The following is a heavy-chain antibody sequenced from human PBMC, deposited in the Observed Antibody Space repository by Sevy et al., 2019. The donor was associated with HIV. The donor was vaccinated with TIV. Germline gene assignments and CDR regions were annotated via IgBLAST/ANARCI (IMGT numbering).Heavy chain of an antibody. Sequence: GGSLRLSCAAFGFIFSNYGMQWVRHAPGKGLEWVAFIRYDGNNLQYVDSVKGRFTISRDNSKNTVYLQMDSLRPEDTAVYYCAKEAGFTAAGPDYYGMDVWGQGTTVTVSS. J-gene: IGHJ6*02. CDR3: AKEAGFTAAGPDYYGMDV. V-gene: IGHV3-30*02. CDR1: GFIFSNYG. D-gene: IGHD6-13*01. CDR2: IRYDGNNL.